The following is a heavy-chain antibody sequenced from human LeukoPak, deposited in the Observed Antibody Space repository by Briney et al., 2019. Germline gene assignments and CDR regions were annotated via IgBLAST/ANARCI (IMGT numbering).Heavy chain of an antibody. Sequence: PGGSLRLSCATSGFTFSHYGMHWVRQAPGKGLEWVAVICNDGTDKYYGDSVKGRFTISRDNSKNTVYLQMNSLRVEDTAVYYCAKDGQRGFDFSNSLESWGEGTLVTVSS. D-gene: IGHD4-11*01. CDR3: AKDGQRGFDFSNSLES. CDR2: ICNDGTDK. J-gene: IGHJ4*02. V-gene: IGHV3-33*06. CDR1: GFTFSHYG.